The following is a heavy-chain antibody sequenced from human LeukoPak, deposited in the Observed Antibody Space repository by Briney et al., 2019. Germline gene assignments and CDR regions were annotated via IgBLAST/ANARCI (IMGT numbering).Heavy chain of an antibody. CDR1: GYTFTSHG. D-gene: IGHD3-22*01. J-gene: IGHJ3*02. CDR2: ISAYNGNT. V-gene: IGHV1-18*01. Sequence: ASVKVSCKASGYTFTSHGISWVRQAPGQGLEWMGWISAYNGNTNYAQKLQGRVTMTTDTSTSTAYMELRSLRSDDTAVYYCARAFYYYDSSGYYLSAFDIWGQGTMVTVSS. CDR3: ARAFYYYDSSGYYLSAFDI.